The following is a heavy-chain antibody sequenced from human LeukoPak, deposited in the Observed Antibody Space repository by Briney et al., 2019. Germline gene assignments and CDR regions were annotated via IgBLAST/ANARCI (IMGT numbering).Heavy chain of an antibody. J-gene: IGHJ2*01. CDR2: IYYRGST. CDR1: GGSISSYY. CDR3: ARAISSSWYSNVEYFDL. D-gene: IGHD6-13*01. Sequence: SETLSLTCTVSGGSISSYYWSWIRQPPGKGLEWIGYIYYRGSTNYNPSLKSRVTISVDTSKNQFSLKLSSVTAADTAVYYCARAISSSWYSNVEYFDLWGRGTLVTASS. V-gene: IGHV4-59*01.